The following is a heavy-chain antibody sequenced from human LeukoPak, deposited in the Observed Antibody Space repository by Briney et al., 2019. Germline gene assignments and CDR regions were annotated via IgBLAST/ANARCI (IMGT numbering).Heavy chain of an antibody. CDR2: IYYSGST. D-gene: IGHD4-17*01. Sequence: SETLSLTCTVSGGSISSSSYYWGWIRQPPGKGLEWIGSIYYSGSTYYNPSLKSRVTISVDTSKNQFSLKLSSVTAADTAVYYCARSVAVTTCDYWGQGTLVTVSS. CDR1: GGSISSSSYY. J-gene: IGHJ4*02. V-gene: IGHV4-39*01. CDR3: ARSVAVTTCDY.